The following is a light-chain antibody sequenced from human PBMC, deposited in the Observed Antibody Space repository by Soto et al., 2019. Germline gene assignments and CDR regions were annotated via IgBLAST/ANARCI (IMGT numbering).Light chain of an antibody. CDR2: DAS. CDR1: QSVSSS. V-gene: IGKV3-11*01. CDR3: QQRSNWPPLT. J-gene: IGKJ4*01. Sequence: EIVLTQSPATLSLSPGERATLSCSASQSVSSSLAWYQQKPGQAPRLLIFDASNRATGISARFSGSGSGTDFTLTISSLEPEDFAVYYCQQRSNWPPLTFGGGTKVEIK.